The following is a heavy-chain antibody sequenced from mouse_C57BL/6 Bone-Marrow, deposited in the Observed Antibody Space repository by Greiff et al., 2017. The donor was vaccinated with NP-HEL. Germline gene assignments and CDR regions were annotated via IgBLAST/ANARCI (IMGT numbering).Heavy chain of an antibody. D-gene: IGHD1-1*01. V-gene: IGHV5-4*03. CDR2: ISDGGSYT. CDR3: ARFTTVVPLAMDY. CDR1: GFTFSSYA. Sequence: DVMLVESGGGLVKPGGSLKLSCAASGFTFSSYAMSWVRQTPEKRLEWVATISDGGSYTYYPDNVKGRFTISRDNAKNNLYLQMSHLKSEDTAMYYCARFTTVVPLAMDYWGQGTSVTVSS. J-gene: IGHJ4*01.